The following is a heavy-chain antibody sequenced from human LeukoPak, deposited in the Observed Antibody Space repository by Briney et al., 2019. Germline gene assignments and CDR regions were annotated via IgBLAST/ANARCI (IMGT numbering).Heavy chain of an antibody. Sequence: PGGSLRLSCAASGFTFSSYWMNWARQAPGKGLEWVASINHNGNVNYYVDSVKGRFTISRDNSKNTLYLQMNSLRAEDTAVYYCAKDNEGATPAAFDYWGQGTLVTVSS. CDR2: INHNGNVN. CDR1: GFTFSSYW. V-gene: IGHV3-7*03. D-gene: IGHD1-26*01. CDR3: AKDNEGATPAAFDY. J-gene: IGHJ4*02.